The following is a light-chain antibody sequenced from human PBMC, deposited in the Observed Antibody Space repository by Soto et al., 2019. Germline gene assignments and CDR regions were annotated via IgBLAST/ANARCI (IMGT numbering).Light chain of an antibody. CDR2: ANN. CDR3: QSYDSSMSGYV. J-gene: IGLJ1*01. CDR1: SSNIGAGYD. V-gene: IGLV1-40*01. Sequence: HSVLTQPPSFSGAPVHMVTISFTLSSSNIGAGYDVHLYQQLPGTATKLLIYANNNRPSGVPDRFAGSKSGTSVSLAIIGLQSDDEADYYCQSYDSSMSGYVLGNGT.